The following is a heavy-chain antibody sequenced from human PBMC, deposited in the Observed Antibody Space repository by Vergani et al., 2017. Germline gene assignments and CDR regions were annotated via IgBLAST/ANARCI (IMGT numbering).Heavy chain of an antibody. V-gene: IGHV4-59*01. CDR1: GGSISSYY. CDR3: ARDRGGYSYGFDY. J-gene: IGHJ4*02. D-gene: IGHD5-18*01. Sequence: QVQLQESGPGLVKPSETLSLTCTVSGGSISSYYWSWIRQPPGKGLEWIGYIYYSGSTNYNPSLKSRVTISVDTSKNQFSLRLISVTAADTAVYYCARDRGGYSYGFDYWGQGTLVTVSS. CDR2: IYYSGST.